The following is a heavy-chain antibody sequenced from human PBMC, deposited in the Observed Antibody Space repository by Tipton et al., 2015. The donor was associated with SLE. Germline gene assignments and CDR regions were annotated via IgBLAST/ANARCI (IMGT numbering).Heavy chain of an antibody. CDR3: ARSPAGPYCSSTSCPAWFDP. CDR1: GYSISSGYY. Sequence: TLSLTCTVSGYSISSGYYWGWIRQPPGKGLEWIGSIYHSGSTYYTPSLKSRVTISVDTSKNQFSLKLSSVTAADTAVYYCARSPAGPYCSSTSCPAWFDPWGQGTLVTVSS. V-gene: IGHV4-38-2*02. J-gene: IGHJ5*02. D-gene: IGHD2-2*01. CDR2: IYHSGST.